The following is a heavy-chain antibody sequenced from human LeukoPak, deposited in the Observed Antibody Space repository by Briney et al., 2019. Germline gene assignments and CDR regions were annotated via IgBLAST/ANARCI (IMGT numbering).Heavy chain of an antibody. V-gene: IGHV4-4*07. CDR2: IYSSGST. CDR1: GGSISGNY. Sequence: PSETLCLTCNVSGGSISGNYMSWIRQPAGKGLEWIGHIYSSGSTKFNPSLKSRVSMSVLMSKNQFSLRLNTVTTADTAVYYCGRDLSVAGAPDHLHFWGHETLVTVS. CDR3: GRDLSVAGAPDHLHF. D-gene: IGHD6-19*01. J-gene: IGHJ4*01.